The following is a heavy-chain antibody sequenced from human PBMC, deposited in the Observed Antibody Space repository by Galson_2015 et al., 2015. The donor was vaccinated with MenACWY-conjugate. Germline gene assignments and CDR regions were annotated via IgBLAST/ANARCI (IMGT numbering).Heavy chain of an antibody. D-gene: IGHD1-26*01. CDR1: GFIFNTYW. J-gene: IGHJ4*02. V-gene: IGHV3-74*01. Sequence: SLRLSCAASGFIFNTYWMHWVRQAPGKGLVWVSRINPGGSSTTYADSVKDRFTISRDNAKNTLYLQMNSLRPEDTAVFYCAKTRGACFYFDSWGQGTLVTVSS. CDR3: AKTRGACFYFDS. CDR2: INPGGSST.